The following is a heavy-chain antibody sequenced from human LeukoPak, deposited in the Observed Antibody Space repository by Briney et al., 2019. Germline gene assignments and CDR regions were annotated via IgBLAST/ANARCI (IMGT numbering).Heavy chain of an antibody. Sequence: SETLSLTCTVSGYSINSGYYWVWIRPPPGKGLEWIGSIYRSGSTNYNPSLKSRVTISVDKSKNQFSLKLSSVTAADTAVYYCASWYYYDSSGYHDYWGQGTLVTVSS. CDR2: IYRSGST. D-gene: IGHD3-22*01. V-gene: IGHV4-38-2*02. CDR3: ASWYYYDSSGYHDY. J-gene: IGHJ4*02. CDR1: GYSINSGYY.